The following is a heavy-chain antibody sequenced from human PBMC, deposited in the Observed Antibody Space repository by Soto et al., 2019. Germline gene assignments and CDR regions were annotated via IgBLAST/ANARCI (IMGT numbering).Heavy chain of an antibody. CDR3: ARGDYYDSSGPFSDAFDI. Sequence: GGSLRLSCAASGFTFSSYWMSWVRQAPGKGLEWVANIKQDGTEKWYVDSVKGRFTISRDNAKNSLYLQMNSLRVEDTAVYYCARGDYYDSSGPFSDAFDIWGQGTMVT. D-gene: IGHD3-22*01. CDR1: GFTFSSYW. CDR2: IKQDGTEK. V-gene: IGHV3-7*04. J-gene: IGHJ3*02.